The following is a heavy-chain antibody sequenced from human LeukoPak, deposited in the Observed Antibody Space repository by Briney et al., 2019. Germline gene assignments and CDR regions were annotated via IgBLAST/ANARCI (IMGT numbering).Heavy chain of an antibody. J-gene: IGHJ4*02. CDR3: AKGSYGSGSYVDY. CDR2: LSWNSGVI. V-gene: IGHV3-9*01. CDR1: GFTVSSNY. D-gene: IGHD3-10*01. Sequence: GGSLRLSCAASGFTVSSNYMSWVRQAPGKGLEWVSGLSWNSGVIGYADSVKGRFTISRDNAMNSPYLQMSSLRAEDTAFYFCAKGSYGSGSYVDYWGQGTLVTVSS.